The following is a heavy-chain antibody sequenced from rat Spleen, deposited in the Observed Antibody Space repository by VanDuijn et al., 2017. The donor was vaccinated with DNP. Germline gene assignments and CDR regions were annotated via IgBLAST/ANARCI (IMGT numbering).Heavy chain of an antibody. CDR3: AAGRMVIITWVMDA. V-gene: IGHV3-3*01. CDR1: GYSITSSYR. Sequence: EVQLQESGPGLVKPSQSLSLTCSVTGYSITSSYRWNWIRKFPGNKLEWMGYINSAGSTNYNPSLKSRIPITRDTSQNQFFLQVNSVTTEDTATYYCAAGRMVIITWVMDAWGQGASVTVSS. J-gene: IGHJ4*01. CDR2: INSAGST. D-gene: IGHD1-12*03.